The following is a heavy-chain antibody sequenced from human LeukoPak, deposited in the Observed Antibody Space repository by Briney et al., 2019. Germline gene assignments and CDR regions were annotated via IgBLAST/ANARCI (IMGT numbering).Heavy chain of an antibody. CDR1: GGSISSYY. V-gene: IGHV4-59*08. CDR2: IYYSGST. CDR3: ARHYCGGDCYSGFNWFDP. D-gene: IGHD2-21*02. Sequence: SETLSLTCTVSGGSISSYYWSWIRQPPGKGLEWIGYIYYSGSTNYNPSLKSRVIISVDTSKNHFSLILSSVTAADTAVYYCARHYCGGDCYSGFNWFDPWGQGTLVTVSS. J-gene: IGHJ5*02.